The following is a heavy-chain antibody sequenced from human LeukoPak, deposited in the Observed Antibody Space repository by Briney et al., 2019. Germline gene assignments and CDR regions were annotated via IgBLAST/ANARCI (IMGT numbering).Heavy chain of an antibody. D-gene: IGHD6-19*01. J-gene: IGHJ4*02. CDR3: AREDSVAGALADY. Sequence: PGGSLRLSCAASGFTFSSYSMNWVRQAPGKGLEWVSSISSSSSSYIYYAASVKGRLTISRDNAKNSLYLQMNSLRAEDTAVYYCAREDSVAGALADYWGQGTLVTVSS. CDR1: GFTFSSYS. V-gene: IGHV3-21*01. CDR2: ISSSSSSYI.